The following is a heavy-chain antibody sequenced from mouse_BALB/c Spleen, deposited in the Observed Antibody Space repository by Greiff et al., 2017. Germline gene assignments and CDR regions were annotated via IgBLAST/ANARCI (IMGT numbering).Heavy chain of an antibody. Sequence: DVKLVESGGGLVQPKGSLKLSCAASGFTFNTYAMNWVRQAPGKGLEWVARIRSKSNNYATYYADSVKDRFTISRDDSQSMLYLQMNNLKTEDTAMYYCVRHGLTPFAYWGQGTLVTVSA. J-gene: IGHJ3*01. D-gene: IGHD3-1*01. CDR3: VRHGLTPFAY. V-gene: IGHV10-1*02. CDR2: IRSKSNNYAT. CDR1: GFTFNTYA.